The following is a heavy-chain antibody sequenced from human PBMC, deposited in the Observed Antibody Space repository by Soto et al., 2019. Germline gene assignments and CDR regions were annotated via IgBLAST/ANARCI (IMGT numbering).Heavy chain of an antibody. Sequence: QPGGSLRLSCAASGFTFYSHAMSWVRQAPGKGLEWVSGTSASGSTYYADSVRGRFTISRDNSKNTLYLQMKSLRAEDTAVYYCARDPPATRHGMDVWGQGTTVTVSS. CDR3: ARDPPATRHGMDV. J-gene: IGHJ6*02. CDR1: GFTFYSHA. CDR2: TSASGST. V-gene: IGHV3-23*01.